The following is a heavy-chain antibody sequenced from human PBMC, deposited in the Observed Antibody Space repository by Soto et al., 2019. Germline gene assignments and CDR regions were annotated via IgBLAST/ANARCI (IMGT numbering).Heavy chain of an antibody. V-gene: IGHV3-64D*06. Sequence: GGSLRLSCSASGFTFSEYSMHWVRQAPGKGLQYVSTISSDGDITYYADSVKGRFTISRDNSKNTLYLQMNSLRPEDTAVYYCVKVSTFYDILTGYYSTNFFDPWGQGTLVTV. J-gene: IGHJ5*02. D-gene: IGHD3-9*01. CDR1: GFTFSEYS. CDR3: VKVSTFYDILTGYYSTNFFDP. CDR2: ISSDGDIT.